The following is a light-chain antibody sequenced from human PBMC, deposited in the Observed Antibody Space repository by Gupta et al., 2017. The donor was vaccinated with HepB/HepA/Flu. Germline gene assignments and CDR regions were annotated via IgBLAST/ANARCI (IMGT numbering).Light chain of an antibody. CDR3: GTWDSSLSAGV. V-gene: IGLV1-51*01. J-gene: IGLJ3*02. CDR2: DNN. Sequence: QSLLPQPPSVSAAPAQKVTISCSGSSSNIGNNYVSWYQQFPGTAPKLLIYDNNKRPSGIPDRFSGSKSGTSATLGITGLQTGDEADYYCGTWDSSLSAGVFGGGTKLTVL. CDR1: SSNIGNNY.